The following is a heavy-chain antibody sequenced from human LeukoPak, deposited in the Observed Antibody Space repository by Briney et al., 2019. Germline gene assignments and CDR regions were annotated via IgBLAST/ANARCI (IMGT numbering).Heavy chain of an antibody. D-gene: IGHD4-17*01. CDR2: ISDSGGST. Sequence: GGSLRLSCSASGFPFSSYAMHWVRQAPGKGLEYVSAISDSGGSTYYADSVKGRFTISRDNSKNTLYLQMSSLRAEDTAVYYCATAKGSDYGDYSFDYWGQGTLVTVSS. V-gene: IGHV3-64D*09. CDR1: GFPFSSYA. J-gene: IGHJ4*02. CDR3: ATAKGSDYGDYSFDY.